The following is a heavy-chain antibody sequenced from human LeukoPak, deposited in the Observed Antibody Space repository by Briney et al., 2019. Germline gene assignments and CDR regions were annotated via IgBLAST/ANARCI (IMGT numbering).Heavy chain of an antibody. CDR2: ISYDGSNK. Sequence: GGSLRLSCAASGFTFSCYAMHWVRQAPGKGLEWVAVISYDGSNKYYADSVKGRFTISRDNSKNTLYLQMNSLRAEDTAVYYCARETMSSRPVDYWGQGTLVTVSS. CDR3: ARETMSSRPVDY. J-gene: IGHJ4*02. D-gene: IGHD3-10*02. V-gene: IGHV3-30*14. CDR1: GFTFSCYA.